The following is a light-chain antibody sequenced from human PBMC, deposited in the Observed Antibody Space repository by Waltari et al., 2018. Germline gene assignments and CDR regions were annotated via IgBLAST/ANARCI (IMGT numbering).Light chain of an antibody. CDR2: EDT. V-gene: IGLV3-10*01. CDR1: ELPRKY. Sequence: SYELTQTPSVSVSPGQTARITCSGHELPRKYAYWFQQKSGQAHRLVIYEDTKRPSGIPARVSGSSSGSVATLTITGAQVDDEADYYCYSSDSTGLRVFGGGTTVVVL. CDR3: YSSDSTGLRV. J-gene: IGLJ1*01.